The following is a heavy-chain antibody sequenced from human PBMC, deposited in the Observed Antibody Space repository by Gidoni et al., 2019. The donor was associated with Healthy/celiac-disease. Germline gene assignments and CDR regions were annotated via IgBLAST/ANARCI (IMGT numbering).Heavy chain of an antibody. D-gene: IGHD3-16*01. CDR2: IYYSGST. CDR1: GGSIRSGGYY. J-gene: IGHJ6*02. Sequence: QVQLQESGPGLVKPSQTLSLTCTVSGGSIRSGGYYGSWIRQHPGKGLEWIGYIYYSGSTYYNPSLKSRVTISVDTSKNQFSLKLSSVTAADTAVYYCARDWGANYYYYGMDVWGQGTTVTVSS. CDR3: ARDWGANYYYYGMDV. V-gene: IGHV4-31*03.